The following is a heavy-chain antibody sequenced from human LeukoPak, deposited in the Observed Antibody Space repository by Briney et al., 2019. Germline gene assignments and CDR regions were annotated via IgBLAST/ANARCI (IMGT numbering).Heavy chain of an antibody. J-gene: IGHJ4*02. D-gene: IGHD6-19*01. CDR3: ARELAGTTD. CDR2: IYYSGST. Sequence: SETLSLTCTVSGGSISSYYWSWIRQPPGEGLEWIGYIYYSGSTNYNPSLKSRVTISVDTSKNQFSLKLSSVTAADTAVYYCARELAGTTDWGQGTLVTVSS. V-gene: IGHV4-59*01. CDR1: GGSISSYY.